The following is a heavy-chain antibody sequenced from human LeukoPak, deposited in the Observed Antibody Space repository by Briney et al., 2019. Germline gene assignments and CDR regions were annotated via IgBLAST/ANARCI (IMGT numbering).Heavy chain of an antibody. J-gene: IGHJ6*03. CDR3: ARDWGGPPYYYMDV. D-gene: IGHD3-10*01. CDR1: GFTFSSYW. V-gene: IGHV3-74*01. CDR2: INSDGSST. Sequence: GGSLRLSCAASGFTFSSYWMHWVRQAPGKGLVWVSRINSDGSSTGYADSVKGRFTISRDNAKNTLYLQMNSLRAEDTAVYYCARDWGGPPYYYMDVWGKGTTVTVSS.